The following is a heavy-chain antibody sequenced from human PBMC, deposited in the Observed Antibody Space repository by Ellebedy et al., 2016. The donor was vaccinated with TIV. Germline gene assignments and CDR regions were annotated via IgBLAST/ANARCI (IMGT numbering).Heavy chain of an antibody. D-gene: IGHD5-24*01. CDR2: IKSKRDGETT. Sequence: GESLKISCAASGFTFGRAWMNWVRQTPGKGLEWIGRIKSKRDGETTEYAAPVKGRFTISRDDSDNMLSLQMNSLKAEDTAVYYCTTGFSTAWQDHCWGQGTLVTVSS. CDR3: TTGFSTAWQDHC. CDR1: GFTFGRAW. J-gene: IGHJ4*02. V-gene: IGHV3-15*07.